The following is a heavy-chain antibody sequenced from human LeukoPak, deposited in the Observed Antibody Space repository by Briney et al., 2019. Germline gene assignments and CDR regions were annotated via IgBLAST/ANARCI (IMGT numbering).Heavy chain of an antibody. CDR1: GGSISSSSYY. V-gene: IGHV4-39*07. CDR2: IYYSGST. D-gene: IGHD3-3*01. J-gene: IGHJ4*02. CDR3: ARDRIGVSLGSYFDY. Sequence: SETLSPTCTVSGGSISSSSYYWGWIRQPPGKGLEWIGSIYYSGSTYYNPSLKSRVTISVDTSKNQFSLKLSSVTAADTAVYYCARDRIGVSLGSYFDYWGQGTLVTVSS.